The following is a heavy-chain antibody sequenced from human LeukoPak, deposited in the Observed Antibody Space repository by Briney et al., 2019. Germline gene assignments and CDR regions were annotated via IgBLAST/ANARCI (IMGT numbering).Heavy chain of an antibody. Sequence: ASVKVSCKGSGYTFTGYYMHWVGQAPGQGGERMGWITPNSGGTNSAQKFQGSVTITTATSISTAYMELSRLRSDDTAVYYCARVYPRAWYYYYYMDVWGKGTTVTVSS. CDR1: GYTFTGYY. D-gene: IGHD2/OR15-2a*01. CDR2: ITPNSGGT. V-gene: IGHV1-2*02. J-gene: IGHJ6*03. CDR3: ARVYPRAWYYYYYMDV.